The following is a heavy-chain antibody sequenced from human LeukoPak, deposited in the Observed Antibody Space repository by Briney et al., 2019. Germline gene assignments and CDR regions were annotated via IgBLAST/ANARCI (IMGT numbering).Heavy chain of an antibody. CDR3: AKDTWQYYFDY. CDR2: ISYDGSNK. J-gene: IGHJ4*02. V-gene: IGHV3-30*18. CDR1: GFTFSSYG. D-gene: IGHD3-16*01. Sequence: PGGSLRLSCAASGFTFSSYGMHWVRQAPGKGLEWVAVISYDGSNKYYADSVKGRFTISRDNSKNTLYLQMNSLRAEDTAVYYCAKDTWQYYFDYGGQGTLVTVSS.